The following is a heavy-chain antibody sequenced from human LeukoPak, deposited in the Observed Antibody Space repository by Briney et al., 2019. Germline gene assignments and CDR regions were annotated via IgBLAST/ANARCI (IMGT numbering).Heavy chain of an antibody. D-gene: IGHD4-11*01. CDR1: GYIFTSYG. CDR2: ISAYNGNT. J-gene: IGHJ4*02. Sequence: ASVKVSCKASGYIFTSYGISWVRQAPGQGLEWMGWISAYNGNTNYAQKPQGRVTMTTDTSTSTAYMELRSLRSDDTAVYYCARDRAVTTHSQERDFDYWGQGTLVTVSS. V-gene: IGHV1-18*01. CDR3: ARDRAVTTHSQERDFDY.